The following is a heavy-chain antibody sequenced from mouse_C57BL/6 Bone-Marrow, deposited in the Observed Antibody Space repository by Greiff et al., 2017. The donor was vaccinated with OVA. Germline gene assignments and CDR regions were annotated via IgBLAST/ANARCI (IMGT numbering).Heavy chain of an antibody. CDR3: ARDPPGGGDAMDY. Sequence: EVQRVESGGGLVKPGGSLKLSCAASGFTFSSYAMSWVRQTPEKRLEWVATISDGGSYTYYPDNVKGRFTISSENAKNNLYLQMSQLKSEDTAMDYCARDPPGGGDAMDYWGQGTSVTVSS. V-gene: IGHV5-4*01. CDR1: GFTFSSYA. J-gene: IGHJ4*01. CDR2: ISDGGSYT.